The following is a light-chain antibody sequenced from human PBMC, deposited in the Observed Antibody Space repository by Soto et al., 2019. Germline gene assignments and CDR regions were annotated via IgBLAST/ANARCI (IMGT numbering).Light chain of an antibody. CDR1: QSVSSN. CDR2: GAS. CDR3: QQYNNWPRT. J-gene: IGKJ1*01. Sequence: EIVMTQSAAPLSVSPGERATLSCRASQSVSSNLAWYQQKPGQAPRLLIYGASTRATGIPARFSGSGSGTEFTLTISSLQSEDVAVYYCQQYNNWPRTFGQGTKVDI. V-gene: IGKV3-15*01.